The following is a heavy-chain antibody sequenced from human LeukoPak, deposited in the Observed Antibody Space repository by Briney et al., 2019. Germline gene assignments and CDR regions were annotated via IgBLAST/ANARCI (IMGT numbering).Heavy chain of an antibody. J-gene: IGHJ6*02. Sequence: GGSLRLSCAASRFAFSTYWMSWVRQAPGKGLGWVANIKEDGSEKYYVDSVKGRFTIYRDNAKNSLYLQMNRLRAEDTAAYYCARDSPGSSRFYHYYGLDVWGQGTTVTVSS. CDR1: RFAFSTYW. D-gene: IGHD6-6*01. CDR2: IKEDGSEK. CDR3: ARDSPGSSRFYHYYGLDV. V-gene: IGHV3-7*05.